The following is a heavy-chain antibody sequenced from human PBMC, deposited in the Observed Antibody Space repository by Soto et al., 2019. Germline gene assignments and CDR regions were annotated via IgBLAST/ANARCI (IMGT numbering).Heavy chain of an antibody. J-gene: IGHJ4*02. CDR2: ISAYNGNT. CDR3: ALGLYRRGTYYAFDS. V-gene: IGHV1-18*01. CDR1: GYTPTNYD. Sequence: GPGVKKPGASVKVSCKTSGYTPTNYDIGWVRQAPGQGLEYMGWISAYNGNTNYARKLQDRVTLTTDTSTRTAYMELRSLQSDDTAIYYCALGLYRRGTYYAFDSWGQGTLVTVSS. D-gene: IGHD1-26*01.